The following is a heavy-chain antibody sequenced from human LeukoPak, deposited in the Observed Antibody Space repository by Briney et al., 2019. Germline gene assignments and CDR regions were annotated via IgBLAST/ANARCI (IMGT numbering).Heavy chain of an antibody. Sequence: GGSLRLSCAASGFTFSIYEMNWVRQAPGKGLEWVSYISSSDATIYYADSVKGRFTISRDNAKNSLYLQMNSLRVEDTAVYYCARDRGVTLFYYGLDVWGQGTTVTVSS. CDR1: GFTFSIYE. CDR3: ARDRGVTLFYYGLDV. D-gene: IGHD2-21*02. CDR2: ISSSDATI. V-gene: IGHV3-48*03. J-gene: IGHJ6*02.